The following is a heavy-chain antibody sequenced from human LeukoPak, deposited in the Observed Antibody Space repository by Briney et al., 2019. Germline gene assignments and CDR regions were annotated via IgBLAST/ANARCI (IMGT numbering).Heavy chain of an antibody. CDR2: IYPGESDT. J-gene: IGHJ3*02. Sequence: ESLKLSCKGSRYSFTSYWIGWVRQMPGKGLEWMGIIYPGESDTRYSPSFQGQVTISADKSISTAYLQWSSLKASDTAMYYCARQSCSSTSCYTGDAFDIWGQGTIVTVSS. CDR3: ARQSCSSTSCYTGDAFDI. V-gene: IGHV5-51*01. CDR1: RYSFTSYW. D-gene: IGHD2-2*02.